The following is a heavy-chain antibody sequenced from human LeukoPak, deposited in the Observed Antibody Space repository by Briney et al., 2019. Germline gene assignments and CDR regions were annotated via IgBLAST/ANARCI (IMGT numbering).Heavy chain of an antibody. Sequence: KPSETLSLTCTVSGGSISSYYWSWIRQPPGKGLEWIGYIYYSGSTNYNPSLKSRVTISVDTSKNQFSLKLSSVTVADTAVYCCASAHDYGDYALENWGQGTLVTVSS. CDR2: IYYSGST. J-gene: IGHJ4*02. V-gene: IGHV4-59*01. CDR3: ASAHDYGDYALEN. D-gene: IGHD4-17*01. CDR1: GGSISSYY.